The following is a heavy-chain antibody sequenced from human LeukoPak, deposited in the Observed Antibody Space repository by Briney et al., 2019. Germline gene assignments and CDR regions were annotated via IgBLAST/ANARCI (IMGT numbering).Heavy chain of an antibody. CDR2: INPNSGGT. J-gene: IGHJ3*02. CDR3: ARVRLERRSDAFDI. CDR1: GYTFTGYY. Sequence: ASVKVSCKASGYTFTGYYMHWVRQAPGQGLEWMGWINPNSGGTNYAQKFRGRVTMTRDTSISTAYMELSRLRSDDTAVYYCARVRLERRSDAFDIWGQGTMVTVSS. V-gene: IGHV1-2*02. D-gene: IGHD1-1*01.